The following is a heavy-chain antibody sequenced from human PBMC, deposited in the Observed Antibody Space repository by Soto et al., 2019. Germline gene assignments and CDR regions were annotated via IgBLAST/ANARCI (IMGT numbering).Heavy chain of an antibody. J-gene: IGHJ3*02. CDR2: IDPSDSYT. V-gene: IGHV5-10-1*01. CDR1: GYSFTSYW. CDR3: ARPLGSTGAFDI. D-gene: IGHD3-16*02. Sequence: ESLKISCKGSGYSFTSYWISWVRQVPGKGLEWMGRIDPSDSYTNYSPSFQGHVTISADKSISTAYLQWSSLKASDTAMYYCARPLGSTGAFDIWGQGTMVTVSS.